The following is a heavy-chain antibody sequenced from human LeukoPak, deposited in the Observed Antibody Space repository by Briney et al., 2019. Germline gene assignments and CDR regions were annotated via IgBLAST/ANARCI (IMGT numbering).Heavy chain of an antibody. Sequence: SETLSLTCTVSGGSISSYYWSWIRQPAGKGLESIGHISTSGSTNYNPSLKSRVTMSVHTSKNQFSLKLSSVTAADTAVYYCARVRYSDSSVLTRKRSYYFDYWGQGTLVTVSS. D-gene: IGHD3-22*01. CDR2: ISTSGST. CDR3: ARVRYSDSSVLTRKRSYYFDY. J-gene: IGHJ4*02. V-gene: IGHV4-4*07. CDR1: GGSISSYY.